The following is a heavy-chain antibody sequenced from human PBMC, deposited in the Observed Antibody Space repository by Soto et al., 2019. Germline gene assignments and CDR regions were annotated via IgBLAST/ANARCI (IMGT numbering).Heavy chain of an antibody. CDR3: AKDGSGHPYYSDN. V-gene: IGHV4-4*02. CDR2: IYHSRTT. Sequence: QVQLQESGPGLVKPSGTLSLTCVVSGASISSNNWWSWVRQPQGKGLEWIGEIYHSRTTSYNPSLKSRVTMSVDKSKNQFSLKVTSVTAADTAVYFCAKDGSGHPYYSDNWGQGTLVTVSS. J-gene: IGHJ4*02. CDR1: GASISSNNW. D-gene: IGHD2-15*01.